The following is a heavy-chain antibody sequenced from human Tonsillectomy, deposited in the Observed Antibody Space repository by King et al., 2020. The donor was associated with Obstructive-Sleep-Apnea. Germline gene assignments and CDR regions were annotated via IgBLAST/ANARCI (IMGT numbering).Heavy chain of an antibody. J-gene: IGHJ6*02. D-gene: IGHD4-17*01. V-gene: IGHV1-69*01. Sequence: VQLVESGAEVKKPGSAVKVSCKASGGSLSNYAVSWVRQAPGQGLEWMGGIIPLFGIANYAQRFQDRVTITADESTSTAYLELSSLRSGDTAIYYCARAGTVTHNHHFGMDVWGQGTTVTVS. CDR2: IIPLFGIA. CDR3: ARAGTVTHNHHFGMDV. CDR1: GGSLSNYA.